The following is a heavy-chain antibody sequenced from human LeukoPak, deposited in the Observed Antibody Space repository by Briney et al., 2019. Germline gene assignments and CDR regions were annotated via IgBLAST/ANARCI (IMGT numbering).Heavy chain of an antibody. V-gene: IGHV3-21*01. CDR2: ISSSSSYI. CDR3: ARDRRYGYRVWWFDH. Sequence: SLSLSCAASGFTFSSYSMNWVRPAPGKGLEWVSSISSSSSYIYYAHSVKGPFTISRDNAKNSLYLQMNSLIAADTAVYYCARDRRYGYRVWWFDHWGQGTLVTVSS. J-gene: IGHJ5*02. CDR1: GFTFSSYS. D-gene: IGHD5-18*01.